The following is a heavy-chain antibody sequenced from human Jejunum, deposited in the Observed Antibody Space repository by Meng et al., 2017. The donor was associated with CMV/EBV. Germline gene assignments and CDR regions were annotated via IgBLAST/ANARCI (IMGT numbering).Heavy chain of an antibody. CDR3: ATLSIPGAIFYYGMDV. D-gene: IGHD2-2*01. V-gene: IGHV3-21*04. CDR2: ISSGSYSI. CDR1: FNFRSYG. Sequence: FNFRSYGVNWVRQAPGRGLEWVSLISSGSYSIYYADSVRCRFTISRDDAKNSVFLQMDSLRAEDTAVYYCATLSIPGAIFYYGMDVWGQGTTVTVSS. J-gene: IGHJ6*02.